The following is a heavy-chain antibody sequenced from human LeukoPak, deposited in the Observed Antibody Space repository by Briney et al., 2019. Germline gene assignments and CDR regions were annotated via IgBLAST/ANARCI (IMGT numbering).Heavy chain of an antibody. CDR1: GYTFTSYD. Sequence: ASVTVSCKASGYTFTSYDINWVRQATGQGLEWMGWMNPNSGNTGYAQKFQGRVTMTRNTSISTAYMELSSLRSEDTAVYYCARGGDYYDSSGYYEDYWGQGTLVTVSS. CDR3: ARGGDYYDSSGYYEDY. D-gene: IGHD3-22*01. V-gene: IGHV1-8*01. J-gene: IGHJ4*02. CDR2: MNPNSGNT.